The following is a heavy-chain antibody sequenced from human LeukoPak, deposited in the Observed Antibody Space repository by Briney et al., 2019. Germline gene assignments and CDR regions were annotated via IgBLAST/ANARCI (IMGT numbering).Heavy chain of an antibody. CDR2: FDPEDGET. V-gene: IGHV1-24*01. D-gene: IGHD4-23*01. J-gene: IGHJ4*02. CDR1: GYTLTELS. CDR3: ATALWSRWLMDY. Sequence: ASVKVSCXVSGYTLTELSMHWVRQAPGKGLGWMGGFDPEDGETIYAQKFQGRVTMTEDTSTDTAYMELSSLRSEDTAVYYCATALWSRWLMDYWGQGTLVTVSS.